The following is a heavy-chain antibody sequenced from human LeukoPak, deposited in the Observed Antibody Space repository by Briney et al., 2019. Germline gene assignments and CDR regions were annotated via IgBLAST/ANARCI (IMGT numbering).Heavy chain of an antibody. CDR1: GYTFTSYG. J-gene: IGHJ3*02. CDR2: IGAYNGNT. V-gene: IGHV1-18*01. D-gene: IGHD4-11*01. CDR3: ASLHDYSNGIAFDI. Sequence: GASVKVSCKASGYTFTSYGISWVRQAPGQGLEWMGWIGAYNGNTNYAQKLQGRVTMTTDTSTSTAYMELRSLRSDDTAVYYCASLHDYSNGIAFDIWGQGTMVTVSS.